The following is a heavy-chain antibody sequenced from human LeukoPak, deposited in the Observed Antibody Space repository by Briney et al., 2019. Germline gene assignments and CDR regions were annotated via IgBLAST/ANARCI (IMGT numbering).Heavy chain of an antibody. J-gene: IGHJ3*02. CDR1: GGSINSYY. Sequence: PSETLSLTCTVSGGSINSYYWSWIRQPAGKGLEWIGRVYTSGSPNYNPSLKSRVTMSVDTSKDQFSLKLSSVTAADTAIYYCARDVGWLLRVAAFDIWGQGTMVTVSS. CDR2: VYTSGSP. V-gene: IGHV4-4*07. D-gene: IGHD2-15*01. CDR3: ARDVGWLLRVAAFDI.